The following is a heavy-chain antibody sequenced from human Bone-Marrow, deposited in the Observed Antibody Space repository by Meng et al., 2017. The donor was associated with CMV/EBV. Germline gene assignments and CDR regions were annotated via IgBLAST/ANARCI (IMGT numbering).Heavy chain of an antibody. J-gene: IGHJ5*02. CDR3: ARGTNDFWSGYWGP. V-gene: IGHV3-30*04. CDR1: GFTFSSYA. Sequence: GGSLRLSCAASGFTFSSYAMHWVRQAPGKGLEWVAVISYDGSNKYYADSVKGRFTISKDNSKNTLYLQMNSLRAEDTAVYYCARGTNDFWSGYWGPWGQGTLVTVSS. D-gene: IGHD3-3*01. CDR2: ISYDGSNK.